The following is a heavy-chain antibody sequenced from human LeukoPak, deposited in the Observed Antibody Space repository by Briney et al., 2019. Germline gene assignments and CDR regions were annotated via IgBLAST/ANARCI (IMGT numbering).Heavy chain of an antibody. CDR3: AKPLSAVSVFDY. J-gene: IGHJ4*02. CDR1: GFTFSSYG. Sequence: PGGSLRLSCAASGFTFSSYGMSWVRQAPGKGLEWVSGISSSGGNTNYADSVKGRFVISRDNSKNTLYLQMNTLGADDTAVYYCAKPLSAVSVFDYWGQGTLVTVSS. V-gene: IGHV3-23*01. CDR2: ISSSGGNT. D-gene: IGHD2-2*01.